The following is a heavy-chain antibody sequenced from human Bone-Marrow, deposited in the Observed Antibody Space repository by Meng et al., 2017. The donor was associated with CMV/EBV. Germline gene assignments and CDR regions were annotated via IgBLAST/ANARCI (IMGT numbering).Heavy chain of an antibody. CDR3: AREGVVPAATPFDP. CDR1: GYSFSGYY. CDR2: INAISGGT. Sequence: ASVKVSCKGSGYSFSGYYMHWVRQAPGQGLQWMGWINAISGGTNYAQKFQGRVTMTRDTSISTAYMELSRLRSDDTAVYYCAREGVVPAATPFDPWGHGNRVNGAS. V-gene: IGHV1-2*02. J-gene: IGHJ5*02. D-gene: IGHD2-2*01.